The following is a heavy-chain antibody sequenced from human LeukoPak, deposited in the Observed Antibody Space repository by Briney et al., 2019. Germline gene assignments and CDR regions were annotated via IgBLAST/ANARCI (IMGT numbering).Heavy chain of an antibody. CDR3: ARAVRFCSSISCYDYYFDY. CDR2: ISSSSSYI. CDR1: GFTFSSYS. V-gene: IGHV3-21*01. Sequence: GGSLRLSCAASGFTFSSYSMNWVRQAPGKGLEWVSSISSSSSYIYYADSVKGRFTISRDNAKNSLYLQMNSLRAEDTAVYYCARAVRFCSSISCYDYYFDYWGQGTLVTVSS. J-gene: IGHJ4*02. D-gene: IGHD2-2*01.